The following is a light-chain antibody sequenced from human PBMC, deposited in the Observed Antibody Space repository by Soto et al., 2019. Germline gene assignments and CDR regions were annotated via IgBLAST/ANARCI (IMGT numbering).Light chain of an antibody. CDR2: SAS. J-gene: IGKJ4*01. V-gene: IGKV1-39*01. Sequence: DIQMTQSPSSLSASVGDRVTITCRASQTISSYLNWYQQKPGKAPKVLIYSASSLQSGVPSRFSGSGSGTEFTLTISSLQPEDFATYSCQQSYNTPLTFGGGTKVEIK. CDR3: QQSYNTPLT. CDR1: QTISSY.